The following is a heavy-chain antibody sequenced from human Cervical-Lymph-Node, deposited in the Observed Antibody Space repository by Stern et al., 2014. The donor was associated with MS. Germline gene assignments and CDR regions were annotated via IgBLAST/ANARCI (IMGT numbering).Heavy chain of an antibody. J-gene: IGHJ5*02. Sequence: EVQLVESGGGLVEPGGSLRLSCEASGFTFAEAWMTWVRQAPGKGLEWVGRIRSKADGGAADYAAPVKGRFSISRDDSKNTVYLQMNSLKTGDTGLYYCTTDPFGGGDFHDWFDPWGQGTLVTVSS. CDR3: TTDPFGGGDFHDWFDP. CDR2: IRSKADGGAA. V-gene: IGHV3-15*01. CDR1: GFTFAEAW. D-gene: IGHD3-16*01.